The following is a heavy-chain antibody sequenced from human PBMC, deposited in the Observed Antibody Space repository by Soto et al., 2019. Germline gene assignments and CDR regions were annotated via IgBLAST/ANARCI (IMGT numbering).Heavy chain of an antibody. CDR3: ARDIAVAGTARGY. CDR1: GFTFSSNS. V-gene: IGHV3-21*01. D-gene: IGHD6-19*01. J-gene: IGHJ4*02. CDR2: ISSSRSYI. Sequence: EVQLVESGGGLVKPGGSLRLSCEASGFTFSSNSRNGVRKAPGKGREWVSSISSSRSYIYYADSVKGRFTISRDNAKNSLYLQMNSLRAEDTAVYYCARDIAVAGTARGYWGQGTLVTVSS.